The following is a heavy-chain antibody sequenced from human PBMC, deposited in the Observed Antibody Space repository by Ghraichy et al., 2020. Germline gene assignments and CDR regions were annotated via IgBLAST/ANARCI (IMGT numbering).Heavy chain of an antibody. Sequence: GESLNISCAASGFIFHDYTMSWVRQAPGRVLEWLTAIIGNGGTTRHRDSVKGLFTISRDNSRNTVYLQLNGLRVEDTVTYYYAKAARVVVDATTDYDGMDVWGQGTTVTVS. CDR3: AKAARVVVDATTDYDGMDV. J-gene: IGHJ6*02. V-gene: IGHV3-23*01. D-gene: IGHD2-8*02. CDR2: IIGNGGTT. CDR1: GFIFHDYT.